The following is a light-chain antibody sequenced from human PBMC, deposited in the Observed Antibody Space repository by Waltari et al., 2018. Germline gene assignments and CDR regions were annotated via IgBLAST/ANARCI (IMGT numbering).Light chain of an antibody. CDR2: KVH. CDR3: SPSTRRSYWV. J-gene: IGLJ3*02. CDR1: SSDVGFYDF. Sequence: QSALTQPASVSGSPGQSITISCTGTSSDVGFYDFVSWFQPPPGKAPKVMSYKVHTRPPGVSTRLSGSKSANTASLPISGLQAEDEADYYCSPSTRRSYWVFGGGTQLTVL. V-gene: IGLV2-14*01.